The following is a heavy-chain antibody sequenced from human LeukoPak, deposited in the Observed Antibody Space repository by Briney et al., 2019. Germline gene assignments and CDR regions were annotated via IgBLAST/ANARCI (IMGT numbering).Heavy chain of an antibody. CDR3: AKLGADIVVVVAAKTDYYYYYMDV. Sequence: PGGSLRLSCAASGFTFSSYAMSWVRQAPGKGLEWVSAISGSGGSTYYADSVKGRFTISRDNSKNTLYLQMNSLRAEDTAVYYCAKLGADIVVVVAAKTDYYYYYMDVWGKGTTVTVSS. V-gene: IGHV3-23*01. J-gene: IGHJ6*03. D-gene: IGHD2-15*01. CDR2: ISGSGGST. CDR1: GFTFSSYA.